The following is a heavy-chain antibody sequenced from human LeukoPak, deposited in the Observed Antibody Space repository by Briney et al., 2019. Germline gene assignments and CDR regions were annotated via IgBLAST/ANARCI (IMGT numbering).Heavy chain of an antibody. D-gene: IGHD6-6*01. Sequence: PGGSLRLPCAASGFSFSGYSMHWVRQAPGKGLEWVAIISYDGSNEYYADSVKGRFTISRDNAKNSVYLQMNNLRAEDTAVYYCARIGYSSSSFDYWGQGTLVTVSS. CDR3: ARIGYSSSSFDY. J-gene: IGHJ4*02. CDR2: ISYDGSNE. V-gene: IGHV3-30*04. CDR1: GFSFSGYS.